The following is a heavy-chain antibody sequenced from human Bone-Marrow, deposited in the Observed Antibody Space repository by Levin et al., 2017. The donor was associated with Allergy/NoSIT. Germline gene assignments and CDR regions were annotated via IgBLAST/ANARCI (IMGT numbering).Heavy chain of an antibody. CDR3: AGVTFANGWNY. V-gene: IGHV6-1*01. J-gene: IGHJ4*02. Sequence: SQTLSLTCDISGDSVSSNSGAWNWIRQSPSRGLEWLGRTYYRSKWFNEYAVSVKSRITISPDTSRNQFSLHLNSVTPEDTAVYYCAGVTFANGWNYWGQGTLVTVSS. CDR1: GDSVSSNSGA. D-gene: IGHD6-19*01. CDR2: TYYRSKWFN.